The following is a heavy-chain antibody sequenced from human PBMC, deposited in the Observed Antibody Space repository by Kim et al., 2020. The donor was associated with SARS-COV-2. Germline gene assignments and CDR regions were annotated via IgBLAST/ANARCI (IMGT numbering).Heavy chain of an antibody. CDR1: GFTFSSYS. J-gene: IGHJ4*02. Sequence: GGSLRLSCAASGFTFSSYSMNWVRQAPGKGLEWVSYISSSSSTIYYADSVKGRFTISRDNAKNSLYLQMNSLRDEDTAVYYCARDSTMVRGVIRTYDYWGQGTLVTVSS. V-gene: IGHV3-48*02. D-gene: IGHD3-10*01. CDR3: ARDSTMVRGVIRTYDY. CDR2: ISSSSSTI.